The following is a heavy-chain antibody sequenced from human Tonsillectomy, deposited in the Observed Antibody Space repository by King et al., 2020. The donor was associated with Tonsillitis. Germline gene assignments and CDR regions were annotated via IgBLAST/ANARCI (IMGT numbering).Heavy chain of an antibody. Sequence: VQLVESGGGVVQPGRSLRLSCAASGFTFSSYAMHWVRQAPGKGLEWVAVISYDGSNKYYADSVKGRFTISRDNSKNTRYLQMNSLRAEDTAVYYCARDQGALYSSSPHYYFDYWAREPWSPSPQ. J-gene: IGHJ4*02. V-gene: IGHV3-30-3*01. D-gene: IGHD6-6*01. CDR3: ARDQGALYSSSPHYYFDY. CDR1: GFTFSSYA. CDR2: ISYDGSNK.